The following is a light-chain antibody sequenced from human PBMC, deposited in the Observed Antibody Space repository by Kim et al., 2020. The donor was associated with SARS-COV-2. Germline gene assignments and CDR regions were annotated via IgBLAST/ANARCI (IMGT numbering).Light chain of an antibody. J-gene: IGKJ4*01. V-gene: IGKV1-33*01. CDR2: GAS. CDR3: QQYDNLPVT. Sequence: DIQMTQSPSSLSASVGDRVTITCQASQNIKNHLNWYQQKSGKAPKLLLYGASNLETGVPSRFSGSGSGTDFTFTISSLQPEDIATYYCQQYDNLPVTFGGGTKLEI. CDR1: QNIKNH.